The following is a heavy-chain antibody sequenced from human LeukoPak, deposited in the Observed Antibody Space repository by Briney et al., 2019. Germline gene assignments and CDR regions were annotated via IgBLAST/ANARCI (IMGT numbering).Heavy chain of an antibody. J-gene: IGHJ4*02. V-gene: IGHV4-30-4*01. CDR3: ARLVGYYSRGSCYHFDY. CDR2: IYYSGTT. D-gene: IGHD2-15*01. Sequence: SQTLSLTCTVYGGSISSGDDYWSWIRQPPGKGLEWIGYIYYSGTTYYNPSLKSRASISVDTSKNQFSLKLSSVTAADTAVYFCARLVGYYSRGSCYHFDYWGQGSLVNVSS. CDR1: GGSISSGDDY.